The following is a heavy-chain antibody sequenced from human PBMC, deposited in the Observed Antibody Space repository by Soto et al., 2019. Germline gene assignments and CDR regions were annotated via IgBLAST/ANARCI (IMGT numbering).Heavy chain of an antibody. CDR2: IVVGSGNT. J-gene: IGHJ4*02. CDR3: ATTLTGYSYEVD. CDR1: GFTFTDSA. Sequence: SVKISCKASGFTFTDSAVQWVRQARGQRLEWIGWIVVGSGNTNYAQKFQERVTITRDMSTSTAYMELSSLRSWDTAVYYCATTLTGYSYEVDWGQGTLVTVSS. D-gene: IGHD5-18*01. V-gene: IGHV1-58*01.